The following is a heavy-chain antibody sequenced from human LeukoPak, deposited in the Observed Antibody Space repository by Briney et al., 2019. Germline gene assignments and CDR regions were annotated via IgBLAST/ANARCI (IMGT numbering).Heavy chain of an antibody. CDR2: INHSGST. D-gene: IGHD3-3*01. J-gene: IGHJ3*02. CDR3: ARAFLSGFSADAFDI. CDR1: GGSFSGYY. V-gene: IGHV4-34*01. Sequence: SETLSLTCAVYGGSFSGYYWSWIRQPPGKGLEWIGEINHSGSTNYNPSLKSRVTISVDTSKNQFSLKLSSVTAADTAVYYCARAFLSGFSADAFDIWGQGTMVTVSS.